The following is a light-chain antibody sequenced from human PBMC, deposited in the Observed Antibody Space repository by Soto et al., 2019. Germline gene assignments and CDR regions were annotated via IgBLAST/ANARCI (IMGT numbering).Light chain of an antibody. CDR2: DAS. V-gene: IGKV1-33*01. CDR3: QQYENLHT. Sequence: DIQMTQCPASLSPSVGYRVTITFQSIQNINNYLNWYQQKPGRAPKLLIYDASNLEAGVPSRFRGSGSGTDFTFTISRLQPEDIATYYCQQYENLHTFGQGTRLEIK. CDR1: QNINNY. J-gene: IGKJ5*01.